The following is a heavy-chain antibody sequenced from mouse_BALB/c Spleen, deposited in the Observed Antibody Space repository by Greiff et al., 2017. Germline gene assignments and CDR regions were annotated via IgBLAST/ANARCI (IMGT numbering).Heavy chain of an antibody. D-gene: IGHD2-14*01. Sequence: EVQLQQTGPELVKPGASVKISCRASGYSFTDYIMLWVKQSHGKSLEWIGNINPYYGSTSYNLKFKGKATLTVDKSSSTAYMQLNSLTSEDSAVYYCARRDYRYDGNAMDYWGQGTSVTVSS. CDR1: GYSFTDYI. J-gene: IGHJ4*01. CDR3: ARRDYRYDGNAMDY. V-gene: IGHV1-39*01. CDR2: INPYYGST.